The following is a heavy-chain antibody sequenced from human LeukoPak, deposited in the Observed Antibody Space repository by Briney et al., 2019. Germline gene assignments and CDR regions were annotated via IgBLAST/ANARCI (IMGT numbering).Heavy chain of an antibody. CDR1: GGTFSSYA. CDR2: IIPILGIA. V-gene: IGHV1-69*04. D-gene: IGHD2-2*01. J-gene: IGHJ4*02. CDR3: ARESGDCSSTSCYGVLSAFDY. Sequence: ASVKVSCKASGGTFSSYAISWVLRAPGQGLEWMGRIIPILGIANYAQKLQGRVTITADKSTSTAYMELSSLRSEDTAVYYCARESGDCSSTSCYGVLSAFDYWGQGTLVTVSS.